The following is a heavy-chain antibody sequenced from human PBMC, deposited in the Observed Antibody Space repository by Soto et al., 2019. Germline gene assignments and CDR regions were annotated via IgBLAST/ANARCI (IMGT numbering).Heavy chain of an antibody. D-gene: IGHD1-26*01. Sequence: QVQLVQSGAEVKKPGSSVKVSCKASGGTFSSYAISWVRQAPGQGLEWMGGIIPIFGTANYAQKFQGRVTITADESTSTAYMERSSLRAEDTAGYYCARETIWGSGSYWADYGGQGTLVTVSS. V-gene: IGHV1-69*01. CDR2: IIPIFGTA. CDR3: ARETIWGSGSYWADY. J-gene: IGHJ4*02. CDR1: GGTFSSYA.